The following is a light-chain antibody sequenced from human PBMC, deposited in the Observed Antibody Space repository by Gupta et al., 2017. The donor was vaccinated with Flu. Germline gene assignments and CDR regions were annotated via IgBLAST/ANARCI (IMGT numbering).Light chain of an antibody. Sequence: QSGLTQPPSASGTAGQTVTISCSGSNSNIGGNTVTWYQHLPGTAPKLLIYSNNQRPSGVPDRFSGSKSGTSASLAISGLQSEDEADYYCAAWDDSLSGWVFGGGTQVTV. CDR3: AAWDDSLSGWV. CDR2: SNN. V-gene: IGLV1-44*01. CDR1: NSNIGGNT. J-gene: IGLJ3*02.